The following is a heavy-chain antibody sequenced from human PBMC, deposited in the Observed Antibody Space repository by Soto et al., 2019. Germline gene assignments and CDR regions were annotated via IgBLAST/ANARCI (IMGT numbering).Heavy chain of an antibody. V-gene: IGHV4-30-4*01. CDR1: GGSISRTDYY. Sequence: SETLSLTCTVSGGSISRTDYYWSWIRQPPGKGLEWIGYIYYSGSAYYNPSLKSRVIISLDTSKNQFSLKLSSVTAADTAVYYCASLGGWFDPWGHGTLVTVPS. CDR2: IYYSGSA. J-gene: IGHJ5*02. CDR3: ASLGGWFDP. D-gene: IGHD2-15*01.